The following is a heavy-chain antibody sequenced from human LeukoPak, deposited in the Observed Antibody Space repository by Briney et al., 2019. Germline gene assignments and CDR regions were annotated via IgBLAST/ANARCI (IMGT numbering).Heavy chain of an antibody. Sequence: HPGGSLRLSCAASGFTFSSYEMNLVRQAPGKGLEWVSYISGSGSTIYYADSVKGRFTISRDNAKNSLYLQMNSLRAEDTAVYYCARGQVPYYDSSGYGYWGQGTLVTVSS. CDR1: GFTFSSYE. D-gene: IGHD3-22*01. J-gene: IGHJ4*02. CDR2: ISGSGSTI. V-gene: IGHV3-48*03. CDR3: ARGQVPYYDSSGYGY.